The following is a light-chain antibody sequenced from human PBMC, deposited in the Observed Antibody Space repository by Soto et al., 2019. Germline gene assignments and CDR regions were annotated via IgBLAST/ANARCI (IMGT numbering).Light chain of an antibody. CDR3: QNYNSASIT. CDR1: QGIRNY. CDR2: ATS. V-gene: IGKV1-27*01. Sequence: IQLTQSPSSLSASVGDSVTITCRASQGIRNYLAWYQQKPGKVPKLLIYATSTLQSGVPSRFSGSGSGTDFTLTINSLQPEDVATYYCQNYNSASITFGQGTRLEIK. J-gene: IGKJ5*01.